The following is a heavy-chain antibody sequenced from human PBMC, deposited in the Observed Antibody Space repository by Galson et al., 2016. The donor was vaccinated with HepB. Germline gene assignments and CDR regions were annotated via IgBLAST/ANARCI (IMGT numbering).Heavy chain of an antibody. Sequence: SLXXSCAVSGXXFGXXXMNXXXQAXXKGLXXISXXSGGGEXXYYADXVKGRFTISRENAKNSLYLQMNSLRAEDTSVYFXAGVANILTGQRFDYWGLGXXVT. CDR3: AGVANILTGQRFDY. J-gene: IGHJ4*02. CDR1: GXXFGXXX. V-gene: IGHV3-48*03. D-gene: IGHD3-9*01. CDR2: XSGGGEXX.